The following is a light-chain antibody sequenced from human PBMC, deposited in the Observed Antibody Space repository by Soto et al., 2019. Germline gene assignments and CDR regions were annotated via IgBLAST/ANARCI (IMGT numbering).Light chain of an antibody. CDR1: QSISAY. Sequence: DIQMTQSPSSMSASVGDRVTITCRASQSISAYLNWYQQKPGKAPKLLIYAASSLQSGVPSRFSGSGSGTEFTLTISSLQPDDFATYYCQHYNSYSEAFGQGTKVELK. CDR3: QHYNSYSEA. J-gene: IGKJ1*01. CDR2: AAS. V-gene: IGKV1-39*01.